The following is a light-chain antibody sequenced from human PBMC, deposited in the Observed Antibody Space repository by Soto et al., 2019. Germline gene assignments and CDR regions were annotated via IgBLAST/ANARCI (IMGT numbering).Light chain of an antibody. CDR2: GNS. CDR3: QSYDSSRSGDV. J-gene: IGLJ1*01. Sequence: QSVLTQPPSVSGAPGQRVTISCTGSSSNIGAGYDVHWYQQLPGTAPKLLIYGNSNRPSGVPDRFSGSKSGTSASLAITGLQAEDEVDYYCQSYDSSRSGDVFGTGTKLTVL. V-gene: IGLV1-40*01. CDR1: SSNIGAGYD.